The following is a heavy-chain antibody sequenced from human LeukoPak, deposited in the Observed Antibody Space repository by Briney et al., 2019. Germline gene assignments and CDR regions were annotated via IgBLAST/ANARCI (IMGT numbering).Heavy chain of an antibody. V-gene: IGHV1-2*02. Sequence: ASVKVSCKASGYTFTCYYMHWVRQAPGQGLEWRGWINPNSGGTNYAKKFQGRVTKTRDMSISTAYMELSRLRSDDTAVSYCARDPHPYYDILTGYLHWFDPWGRGTLVTVSS. CDR1: GYTFTCYY. CDR3: ARDPHPYYDILTGYLHWFDP. CDR2: INPNSGGT. D-gene: IGHD3-9*01. J-gene: IGHJ5*02.